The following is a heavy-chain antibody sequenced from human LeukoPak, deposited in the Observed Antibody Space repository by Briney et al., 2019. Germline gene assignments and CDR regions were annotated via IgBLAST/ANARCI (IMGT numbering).Heavy chain of an antibody. CDR2: IYPGDSDT. J-gene: IGHJ4*02. D-gene: IGHD3-22*01. Sequence: GESLKISCKGSGYSFSTYWIGWVRQMPGKGLEWMGIIYPGDSDTRYSPSFQGQVTISADKSISAAYLQWSSLKASDTAMYYCARLNDYDSSGYYYVVDYWGQGTLVTVSS. CDR3: ARLNDYDSSGYYYVVDY. CDR1: GYSFSTYW. V-gene: IGHV5-51*01.